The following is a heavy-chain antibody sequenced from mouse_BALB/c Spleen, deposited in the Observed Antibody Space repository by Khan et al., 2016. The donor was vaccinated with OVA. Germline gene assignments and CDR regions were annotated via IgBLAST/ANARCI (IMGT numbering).Heavy chain of an antibody. V-gene: IGHV2-3*01. CDR1: GFSLTSYG. J-gene: IGHJ4*01. CDR3: AKDRGYYAVDY. Sequence: QVQLKQSGPGLVAPSQSLSITCTVSGFSLTSYGVSWVRQPPGKGLEWLGVIWGDGNTNFHSALRSRLSISKDNSKSQVFLKMNSLQTDDTATYYCAKDRGYYAVDYWGQGTSVTVSS. CDR2: IWGDGNT.